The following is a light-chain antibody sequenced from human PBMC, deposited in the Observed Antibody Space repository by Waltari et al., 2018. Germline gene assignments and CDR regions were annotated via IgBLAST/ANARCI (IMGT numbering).Light chain of an antibody. J-gene: IGLJ3*02. CDR2: SNN. CDR1: SPHIGSTT. V-gene: IGLV1-44*01. CDR3: AAWDDSLNGPNWV. Sequence: QSVLTQPPSASGTPGQRVTIPCSGSSPHIGSTTVNWYQQLPGTAPKLLIYSNNPRPSGVPDRFSGSKSGTSASLAISGLQSEDEADYYCAAWDDSLNGPNWVFGGGTKLTVL.